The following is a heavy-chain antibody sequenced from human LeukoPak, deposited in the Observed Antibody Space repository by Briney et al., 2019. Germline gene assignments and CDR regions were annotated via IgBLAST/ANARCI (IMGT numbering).Heavy chain of an antibody. Sequence: SVKVSCKASGGTFSSYAISWVRQAPGQGLEWMGGIIPILGIANYAQKFQGRVTITADKSTSTAYMELSSLRSEDTAVYYCARDGPPTAGSPHYFDYWGQGTLVTVSS. CDR2: IIPILGIA. J-gene: IGHJ4*02. V-gene: IGHV1-69*10. CDR1: GGTFSSYA. D-gene: IGHD6-13*01. CDR3: ARDGPPTAGSPHYFDY.